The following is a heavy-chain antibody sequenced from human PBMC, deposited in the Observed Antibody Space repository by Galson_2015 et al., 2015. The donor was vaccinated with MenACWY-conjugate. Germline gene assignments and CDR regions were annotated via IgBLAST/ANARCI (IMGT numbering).Heavy chain of an antibody. CDR2: LSDSGGHT. J-gene: IGHJ4*02. CDR3: AKVAGYCSDDTCYSDY. Sequence: SLRLSCAASGFTFSSFAMSWVRQAPGKGLEWVSALSDSGGHTPHADSAQGRVTNSNDNSMRTLLLQMNSLGAEDTAVYYCAKVAGYCSDDTCYSDYWGQGTLVTVSS. D-gene: IGHD2-15*01. V-gene: IGHV3-23*01. CDR1: GFTFSSFA.